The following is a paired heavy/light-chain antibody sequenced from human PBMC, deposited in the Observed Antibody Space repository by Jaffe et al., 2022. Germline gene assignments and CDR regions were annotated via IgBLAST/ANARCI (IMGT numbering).Light chain of an antibody. Sequence: SYELTQPPSVSVSPGQTARITCSGDALPKQYAYWYQQKPGQAPVLVIYKDSERPSGIPERFSGSSSGTTVTLTISGVQAEDEADYYCQSADSSGTSVVFGGGTKLTVL. CDR1: ALPKQY. J-gene: IGLJ2*01. CDR2: KDS. V-gene: IGLV3-25*03. CDR3: QSADSSGTSVV.
Heavy chain of an antibody. J-gene: IGHJ6*03. Sequence: EVQLVESGGGLVQPGGSLRLSCAASGFTFSSYWMHWVRQAPGKGLVWVSRINSDGSSTSYADSVKGRFTISRDNAKNTLYLQMNSLRAEDTAVYYCARDPADIVVVPDPRGTRYYYYYYMDVWGKGTTVTVSS. D-gene: IGHD2-2*01. V-gene: IGHV3-74*01. CDR3: ARDPADIVVVPDPRGTRYYYYYYMDV. CDR2: INSDGSST. CDR1: GFTFSSYW.